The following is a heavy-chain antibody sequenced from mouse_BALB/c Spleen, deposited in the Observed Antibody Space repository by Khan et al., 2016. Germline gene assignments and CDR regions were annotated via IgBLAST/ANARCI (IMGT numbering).Heavy chain of an antibody. D-gene: IGHD3-3*01. CDR2: IYPGSGST. CDR3: AKGLGAMDY. J-gene: IGHJ4*01. V-gene: IGHV1-81*01. CDR1: GYTFTDYV. Sequence: QVQLQQSGPELVKPGASVKMSCKASGYTFTDYVISWVKQRTGQGLEWIGEIYPGSGSTYYNEKFKGKATLTADKSSTTANMQLSSLTAEDSAVYFCAKGLGAMDYWGQGTSVTVSS.